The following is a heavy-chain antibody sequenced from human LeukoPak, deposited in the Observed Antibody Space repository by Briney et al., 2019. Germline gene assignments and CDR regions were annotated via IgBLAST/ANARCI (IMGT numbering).Heavy chain of an antibody. V-gene: IGHV4-34*01. D-gene: IGHD3-10*01. CDR3: ASFYYYGSGSYSGNWFDP. Sequence: PSETLSLTCAVYGGSFSGYYWSWIRQPPGKGLEWIGEINHSGSTNYNPSLKSRVTISVDTSKNQFSLKLSSVTAADTAVYYCASFYYYGSGSYSGNWFDPWGQRTLVTVSS. CDR1: GGSFSGYY. CDR2: INHSGST. J-gene: IGHJ5*02.